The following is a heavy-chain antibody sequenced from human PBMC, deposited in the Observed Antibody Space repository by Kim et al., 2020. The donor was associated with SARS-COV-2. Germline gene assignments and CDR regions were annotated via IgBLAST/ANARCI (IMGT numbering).Heavy chain of an antibody. Sequence: SETLSLTCTVSGGSISSGGYYWSWIRQHPGKGLEWIGYIYYSGSTYYNPSLKSRVTISVDTSKNQFSLKLRSVTAADTAVYYCARGSTMVRGVLRWFDPWGQGTLVTVSS. CDR2: IYYSGST. CDR3: ARGSTMVRGVLRWFDP. V-gene: IGHV4-31*03. CDR1: GGSISSGGYY. D-gene: IGHD3-10*01. J-gene: IGHJ5*02.